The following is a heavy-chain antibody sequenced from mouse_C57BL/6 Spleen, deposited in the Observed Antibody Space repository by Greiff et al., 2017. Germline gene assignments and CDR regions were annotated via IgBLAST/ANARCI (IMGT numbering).Heavy chain of an antibody. CDR3: ARDGWLLNY. J-gene: IGHJ2*01. V-gene: IGHV5-4*01. D-gene: IGHD2-3*01. CDR2: ISDGGSYT. CDR1: GFTFSSYA. Sequence: EVKVEESGGGLVKPGGSLKLSCAASGFTFSSYAMSWVRQTPEKRLEWVATISDGGSYTYYPDNVKGRFTISRDNAKNNLYLQMSHLKSEDTAMYYCARDGWLLNYWGQGTTLTVSS.